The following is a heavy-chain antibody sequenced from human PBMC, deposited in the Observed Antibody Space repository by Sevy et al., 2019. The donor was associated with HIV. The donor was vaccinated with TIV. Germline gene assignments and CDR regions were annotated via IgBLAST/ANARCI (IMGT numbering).Heavy chain of an antibody. CDR2: IYTSGRT. CDR1: GGSISSYY. Sequence: SETLSLTCTVSGGSISSYYWSWIRQPAGKGLEWIGRIYTSGRTNYNPSLKSRVTMSVATSKNQFSLKLSPVTAAATAVYYCAGSVLSGYYLFDYWGQGTLVTVSS. CDR3: AGSVLSGYYLFDY. V-gene: IGHV4-4*07. D-gene: IGHD3-3*01. J-gene: IGHJ4*02.